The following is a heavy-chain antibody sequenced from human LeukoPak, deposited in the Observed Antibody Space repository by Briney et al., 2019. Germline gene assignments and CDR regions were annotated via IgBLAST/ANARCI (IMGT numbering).Heavy chain of an antibody. CDR1: GFTFSGSA. J-gene: IGHJ6*03. D-gene: IGHD5/OR15-5a*01. CDR2: IRSKANSYAT. Sequence: SGGSLRLSCAASGFTFSGSAMHWVRQASGKGLEWVGRIRSKANSYATAYAASVKGRFTISRDDSKNTAYLQMNSLKTEDTAVYYCTRQGLAGYYYYYMDVWGKGTTVTVSS. CDR3: TRQGLAGYYYYYMDV. V-gene: IGHV3-73*01.